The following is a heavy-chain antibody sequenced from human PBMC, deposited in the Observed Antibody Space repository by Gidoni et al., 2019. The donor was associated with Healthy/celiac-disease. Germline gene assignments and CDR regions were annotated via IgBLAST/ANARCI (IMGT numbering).Heavy chain of an antibody. Sequence: QVQLQQWGAGLLKPSETLSLTCAVYGGSFSGYYWSWIRQPPGKGLEWIGEINHSGSTNYNQSLKSRVTISVDTSKNQFSLKLSSVTAADTAVYYCASLPCGGDCYQPKYYYYMDVWGKGTTVTVSS. CDR3: ASLPCGGDCYQPKYYYYMDV. V-gene: IGHV4-34*01. D-gene: IGHD2-21*02. CDR1: GGSFSGYY. J-gene: IGHJ6*03. CDR2: INHSGST.